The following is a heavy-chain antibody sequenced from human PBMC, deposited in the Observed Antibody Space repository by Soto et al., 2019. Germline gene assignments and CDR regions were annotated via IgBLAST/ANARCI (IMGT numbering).Heavy chain of an antibody. Sequence: EVQLLESGGGSLQPGGPLRLSFAASGFTFSGYARHWVRGLPGRGLEWVSSISGRGGTAYYADSVKGRFSISRDSLVNTLYLQMNSLRAEDTAVYYCAKGRGQNWNFDYWGQGTLVTVSP. V-gene: IGHV3-23*01. CDR3: AKGRGQNWNFDY. D-gene: IGHD1-1*01. CDR2: ISGRGGTA. CDR1: GFTFSGYA. J-gene: IGHJ4*02.